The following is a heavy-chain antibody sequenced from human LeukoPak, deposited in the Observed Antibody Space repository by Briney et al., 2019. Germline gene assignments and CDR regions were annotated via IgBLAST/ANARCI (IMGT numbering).Heavy chain of an antibody. D-gene: IGHD6-19*01. CDR1: GFTFSSYA. CDR3: ARDQWLVAEPAFDI. V-gene: IGHV3-30-3*01. CDR2: ISYDGSNK. Sequence: PGRSLRLSCAASGFTFSSYAMHWVRQAPGRGLEWVAVISYDGSNKYYADSVKGRFTISRDNSKNTLYLQMNSLRAEDTAVYYCARDQWLVAEPAFDIWGQGTMVTVSS. J-gene: IGHJ3*02.